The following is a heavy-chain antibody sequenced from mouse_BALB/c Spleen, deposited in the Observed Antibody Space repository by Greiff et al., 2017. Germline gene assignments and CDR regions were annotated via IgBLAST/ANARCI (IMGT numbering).Heavy chain of an antibody. CDR3: ASKGYYGTGGYFDY. CDR2: ISSGSSTI. J-gene: IGHJ2*01. CDR1: GFTFSSFG. D-gene: IGHD1-1*01. Sequence: EVQLVESGGGLVQPGGSRKLSCAASGFTFSSFGMHWVRQAPEKGLEWVAYISSGSSTIYYADTVKGRFTISRDNPKNTLFLQMTSLRSEDTAMYYCASKGYYGTGGYFDYWGRGTTLTVSS. V-gene: IGHV5-17*02.